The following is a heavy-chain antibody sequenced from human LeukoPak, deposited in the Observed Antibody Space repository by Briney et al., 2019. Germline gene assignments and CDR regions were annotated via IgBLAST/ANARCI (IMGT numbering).Heavy chain of an antibody. J-gene: IGHJ4*02. CDR3: AKAGAYGDYLTALLDY. V-gene: IGHV3-9*01. Sequence: GGSLRLSCAASGFTFSSYAITWVRQAPGKGLEWVSGISWNSGSIGYADSVKGRFTISRDNAKNSLYLQMNSLRAEDTALYYCAKAGAYGDYLTALLDYWGQGTLVTVSS. CDR1: GFTFSSYA. CDR2: ISWNSGSI. D-gene: IGHD4-17*01.